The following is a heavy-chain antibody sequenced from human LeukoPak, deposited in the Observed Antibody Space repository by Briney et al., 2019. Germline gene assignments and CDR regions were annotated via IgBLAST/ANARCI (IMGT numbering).Heavy chain of an antibody. D-gene: IGHD1-26*01. V-gene: IGHV3-74*01. J-gene: IGHJ4*02. CDR1: GFTFSSYW. CDR2: INSDGSST. Sequence: PGGSLRLSCAASGFTFSSYWMHWVRQAPGKGLVWVSHINSDGSSTSYADSVKGRFTISRDNAKNTLSLQMGSLRAEDMAVYYCARVGESGIFDYWGQGTLVTVSA. CDR3: ARVGESGIFDY.